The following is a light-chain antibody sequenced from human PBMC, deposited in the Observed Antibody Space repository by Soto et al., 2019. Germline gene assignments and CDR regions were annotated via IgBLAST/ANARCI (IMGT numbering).Light chain of an antibody. V-gene: IGLV2-23*01. CDR2: EGS. J-gene: IGLJ1*01. CDR3: CSYARSSTYV. Sequence: QSALNQPASVSGSPGQSITLSCTGTSSDVGTYNLVSWYQQHPGKAPKLMIFEGSKRPSGVSNRFSGSKSGNTASLTISGLQAEDEADYYCCSYARSSTYVFGTGTKLTVL. CDR1: SSDVGTYNL.